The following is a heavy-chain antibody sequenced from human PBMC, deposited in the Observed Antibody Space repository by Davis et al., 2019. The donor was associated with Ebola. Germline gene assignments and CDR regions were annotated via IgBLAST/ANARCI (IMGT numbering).Heavy chain of an antibody. CDR2: IKQDGSEK. Sequence: PGGSLRLSCAASGFTFSSYWMSWVRQAPGKGLEWVANIKQDGSEKYYVDSVKGRFTISRDNAKNSLYLQMNSLRAGDTAVYYCAREWGGYCSSTSCPFDYWGQGTLVTVSS. V-gene: IGHV3-7*01. D-gene: IGHD2-2*01. CDR1: GFTFSSYW. J-gene: IGHJ4*02. CDR3: AREWGGYCSSTSCPFDY.